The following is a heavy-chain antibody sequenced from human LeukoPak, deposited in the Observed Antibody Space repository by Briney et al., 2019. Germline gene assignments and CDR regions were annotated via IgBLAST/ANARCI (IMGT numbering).Heavy chain of an antibody. V-gene: IGHV3-30-3*01. CDR3: ARPVGLTSRNWFDP. CDR1: GFTFSSYA. CDR2: ISYDGSNK. J-gene: IGHJ5*02. Sequence: GGSLRLSSAASGFTFSSYAMHWVRQAPGKGLEWVAVISYDGSNKYYADSVKGRFTISRDNSKNTLYLQMNSLRTDDTAVYYCARPVGLTSRNWFDPWGPGTLVTVSS. D-gene: IGHD3-16*01.